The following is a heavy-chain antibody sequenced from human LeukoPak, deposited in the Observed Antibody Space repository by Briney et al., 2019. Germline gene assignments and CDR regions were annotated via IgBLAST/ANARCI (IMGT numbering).Heavy chain of an antibody. D-gene: IGHD4-23*01. J-gene: IGHJ4*02. CDR3: ARATMVTYYFDY. CDR2: IYHSGST. CDR1: GGSISSGGYS. V-gene: IGHV4-30-2*01. Sequence: SETLSLTCAVSGGSISSGGYSWSWIRQPPGKGLEWIGYIYHSGSTYYNPSLKSRVTTSVDRSKNQFSLKLSSVTAADTAVYYCARATMVTYYFDYWGQGTLVTVSS.